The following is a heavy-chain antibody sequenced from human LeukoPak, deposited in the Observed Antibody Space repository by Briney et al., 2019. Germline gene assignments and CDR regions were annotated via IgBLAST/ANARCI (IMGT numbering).Heavy chain of an antibody. D-gene: IGHD1-20*01. CDR2: INPSGGTT. J-gene: IGHJ4*02. CDR3: ARAYNWNDRFDY. CDR1: GYTFTSYY. Sequence: ASVTVSCTASGYTFTSYYMHWVRQAPGQGLAWMGVINPSGGTTSYAQKFQGRVTMTRDTSTTTVYMELNSLRSEDTAVYYCARAYNWNDRFDYWGQGTLVTVSS. V-gene: IGHV1-46*01.